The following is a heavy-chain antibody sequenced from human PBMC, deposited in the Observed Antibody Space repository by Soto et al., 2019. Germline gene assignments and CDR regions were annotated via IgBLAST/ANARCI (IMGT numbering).Heavy chain of an antibody. CDR3: ARVRGKTWIQLWTGTHDY. V-gene: IGHV1-69*13. D-gene: IGHD5-18*01. J-gene: IGHJ4*02. CDR1: GGTFSSYA. CDR2: IIPIFGTA. Sequence: SVKVSCKASGGTFSSYAISWVRQAPGQGLEWMGGIIPIFGTANYAQKFQGRVTITADESTSTAYMELSSLRSEDTAVCYCARVRGKTWIQLWTGTHDYWGQGTLVTVSS.